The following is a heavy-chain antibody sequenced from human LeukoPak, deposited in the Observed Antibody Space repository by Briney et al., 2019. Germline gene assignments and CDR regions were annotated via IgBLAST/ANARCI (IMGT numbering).Heavy chain of an antibody. J-gene: IGHJ4*02. CDR2: IYHSGST. V-gene: IGHV4-4*02. CDR3: ARGGDIAVAGTFDY. Sequence: SGTLSLTCAVSGGSISSSNWWSWVRQPPGKGLEWIGEIYHSGSTNYNPSLKSRVTISVDTSKNQFSLKLSSVTAADTAVYYCARGGDIAVAGTFDYWGQGTLVTVSS. CDR1: GGSISSSNW. D-gene: IGHD6-19*01.